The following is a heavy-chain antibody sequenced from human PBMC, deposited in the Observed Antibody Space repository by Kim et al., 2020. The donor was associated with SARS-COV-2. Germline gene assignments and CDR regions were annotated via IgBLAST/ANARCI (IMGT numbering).Heavy chain of an antibody. J-gene: IGHJ4*02. V-gene: IGHV7-4-1*02. CDR3: AREGALGDPAGYDSSGYYYV. CDR1: GYTFTSYA. D-gene: IGHD3-22*01. CDR2: INTNTGNP. Sequence: ASVKVSCKASGYTFTSYAMNWVRQAPGQGLEWMGWINTNTGNPTYAQGFTGRFVFSLDTSVSTAYLQISSLKAEDTAVYYCAREGALGDPAGYDSSGYYYVWGQGTLVTVSS.